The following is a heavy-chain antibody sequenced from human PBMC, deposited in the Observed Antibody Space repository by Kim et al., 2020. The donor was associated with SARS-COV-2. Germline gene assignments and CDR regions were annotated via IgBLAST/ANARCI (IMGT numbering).Heavy chain of an antibody. J-gene: IGHJ4*02. D-gene: IGHD2-15*01. V-gene: IGHV3-9*01. Sequence: GGSLKLSCAASGFTFDDYAMHWVRQAPGKGLEWVSGISWNSGSIGYADSVKGRFTISRDNAKNSLYLQMNSLRDEDTALYYCAKDAGPGCSGGSCYSGEDYWGQGTLVTVSS. CDR2: ISWNSGSI. CDR1: GFTFDDYA. CDR3: AKDAGPGCSGGSCYSGEDY.